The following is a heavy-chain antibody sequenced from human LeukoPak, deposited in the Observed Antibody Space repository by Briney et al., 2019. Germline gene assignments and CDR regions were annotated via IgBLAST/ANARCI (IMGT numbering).Heavy chain of an antibody. V-gene: IGHV1-46*01. Sequence: ASVKVSCKASGYTFTSYGISWVRQAPGQGLEWMGVINPSGGSISYAQTFQDRVTMTRDTSTSTVYMELSSLRSDDTAVYYCARGTQIFGVVIVDHDAFDIWGQGTMVIVSS. CDR2: INPSGGSI. CDR3: ARGTQIFGVVIVDHDAFDI. D-gene: IGHD3-3*01. CDR1: GYTFTSYG. J-gene: IGHJ3*02.